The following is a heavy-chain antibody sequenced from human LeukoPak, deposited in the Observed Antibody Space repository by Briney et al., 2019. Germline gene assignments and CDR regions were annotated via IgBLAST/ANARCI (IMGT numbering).Heavy chain of an antibody. D-gene: IGHD2-15*01. Sequence: GGSLRLSCAASGFTFSSYAMSWVRQAPGKGLEWVSAISGSGGSTYYADSVKGRFTISRDNSKNTLYLQMNSLRAEDTAVYYCARVGEGYCSGGSCYAGDYWGQGTLVTVSS. J-gene: IGHJ4*02. V-gene: IGHV3-23*01. CDR2: ISGSGGST. CDR1: GFTFSSYA. CDR3: ARVGEGYCSGGSCYAGDY.